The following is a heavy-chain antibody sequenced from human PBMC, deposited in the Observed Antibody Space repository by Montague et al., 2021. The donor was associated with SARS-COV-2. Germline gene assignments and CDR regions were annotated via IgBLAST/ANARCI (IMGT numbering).Heavy chain of an antibody. Sequence: SETLSLTCTVSGGSISSSSYYWGWIRQPPGKGLEWIGSIYYSGSTYYNPSLKSRVTISVDTSKNQFSLKLSSVTAADTAMYYCARDYGDYGSGYYYGMDVWGQGTTVTVSS. CDR3: ARDYGDYGSGYYYGMDV. J-gene: IGHJ6*02. CDR2: IYYSGST. D-gene: IGHD4-17*01. CDR1: GGSISSSSYY. V-gene: IGHV4-39*07.